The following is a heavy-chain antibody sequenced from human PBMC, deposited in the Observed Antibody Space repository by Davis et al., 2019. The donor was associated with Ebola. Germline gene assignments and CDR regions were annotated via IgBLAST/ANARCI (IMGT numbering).Heavy chain of an antibody. J-gene: IGHJ6*02. V-gene: IGHV3-21*01. CDR3: ARDPGGGLSYYALDV. Sequence: GGSLRLSCAASGLTFAGYTMNWVRQAPGKGLEWISSVSSGSAYIFYADSVKGRFTISRDNSEKTVSLQMNSLRAEDTAVYYCARDPGGGLSYYALDVWGQGTTVTVSS. D-gene: IGHD3-10*01. CDR1: GLTFAGYT. CDR2: VSSGSAYI.